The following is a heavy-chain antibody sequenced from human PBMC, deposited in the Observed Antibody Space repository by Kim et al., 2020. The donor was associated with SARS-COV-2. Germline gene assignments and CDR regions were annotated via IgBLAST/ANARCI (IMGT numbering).Heavy chain of an antibody. CDR1: GFTVSSNY. CDR3: ARDRIDSGSYYDYYGMDV. V-gene: IGHV3-53*01. Sequence: GGSLRLSCAASGFTVSSNYMSWVRQAPGKGLEWVSVIYSGGSTYYADSVKGRFTISRDNSKNTLYLQMNSLRAEDTAVYYCARDRIDSGSYYDYYGMDVWGQGTTVTVSS. CDR2: IYSGGST. D-gene: IGHD1-26*01. J-gene: IGHJ6*02.